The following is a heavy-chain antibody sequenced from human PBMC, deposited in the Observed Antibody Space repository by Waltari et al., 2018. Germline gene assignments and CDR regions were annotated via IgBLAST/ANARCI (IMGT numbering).Heavy chain of an antibody. CDR1: GFTFDDYT. J-gene: IGHJ6*02. CDR2: ISWDGGST. CDR3: AKVGDCSSTSCYLDNYGMDV. Sequence: EVQLVESGGVVVQPGGSLRLSCAASGFTFDDYTMHWVRQAPGKGLEWVSLISWDGGSTYYADSVKGRFTISRDNSKNSLYLQMNSLRTEDTALYYCAKVGDCSSTSCYLDNYGMDVWGQ. D-gene: IGHD2-2*01. V-gene: IGHV3-43*01.